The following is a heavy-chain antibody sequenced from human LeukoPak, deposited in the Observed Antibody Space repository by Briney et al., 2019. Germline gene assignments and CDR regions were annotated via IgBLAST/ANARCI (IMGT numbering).Heavy chain of an antibody. D-gene: IGHD6-19*01. V-gene: IGHV4-39*07. J-gene: IGHJ3*02. Sequence: SETLSLTCTVSGGSISSSSYYWGWIRQPPGKGLEWIGSIYYSGSTYYNPSLKSRVTMSVDTSKNQFSLKLSSVTAADTAVYYCARALGSGSNFDIWGQGTMVTVSS. CDR3: ARALGSGSNFDI. CDR1: GGSISSSSYY. CDR2: IYYSGST.